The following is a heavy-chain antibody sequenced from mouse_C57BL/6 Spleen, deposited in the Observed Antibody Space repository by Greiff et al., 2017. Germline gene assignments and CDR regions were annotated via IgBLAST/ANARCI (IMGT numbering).Heavy chain of an antibody. CDR3: ARYGGTRYFDY. Sequence: EVKVVESGGGLVQPGGSLSLSCAASGFTFTDYYMSWVRQPPGKALEWLGFIRNKANGYTTEYSASVKGRFTISRDNSQSILYLQMNALRAEDSATYYCARYGGTRYFDYWGQGTTLTVSS. CDR2: IRNKANGYTT. V-gene: IGHV7-3*01. D-gene: IGHD3-3*01. J-gene: IGHJ2*01. CDR1: GFTFTDYY.